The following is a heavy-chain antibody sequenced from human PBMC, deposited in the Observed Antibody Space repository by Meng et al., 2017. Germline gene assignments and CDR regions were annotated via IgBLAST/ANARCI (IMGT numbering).Heavy chain of an antibody. D-gene: IGHD6-13*01. J-gene: IGHJ4*02. CDR2: IERKSDGGTI. V-gene: IGHV3-15*04. CDR1: GLRFTDAW. CDR3: ATGAAAADH. Sequence: VECGRGVGEQGGALDLARVSSGLRFTDAWRSWVRQASGKGMEWVGRIERKSDGGTIYYAARVKGRFTISRDDSKNTLYLQMDSLINEDTAVYFCATGAAAADHWGQGTLVTVSS.